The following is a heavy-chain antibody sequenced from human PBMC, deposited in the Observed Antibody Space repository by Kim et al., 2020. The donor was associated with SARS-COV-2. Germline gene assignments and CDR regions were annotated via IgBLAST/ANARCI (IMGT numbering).Heavy chain of an antibody. D-gene: IGHD3-16*02. Sequence: ASVKVSCKASGYTFTSYGISWVRQAPGQGLEWMGWISAYNGNTNYAQKLQGRVTMTTDTSTSTAYMELRSLRSDDTAVYYCARGAPAYRITFGGVIADDAFDIWGQGTMVTVSS. CDR3: ARGAPAYRITFGGVIADDAFDI. CDR1: GYTFTSYG. J-gene: IGHJ3*02. V-gene: IGHV1-18*01. CDR2: ISAYNGNT.